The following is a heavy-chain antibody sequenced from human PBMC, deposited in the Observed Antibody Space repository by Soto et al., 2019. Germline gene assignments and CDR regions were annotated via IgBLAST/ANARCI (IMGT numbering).Heavy chain of an antibody. V-gene: IGHV4-34*01. J-gene: IGHJ3*01. Sequence: SETLSLTCAVYGGSFSGYYWSWIRQPPGKGLEWIGEINHSGSTNYNPSLKSRVTISVDTSKNQFSLKLSSVTAADTAVYYCARLKPPSWGQGTMVTVSS. CDR1: GGSFSGYY. CDR2: INHSGST. CDR3: ARLKPPS.